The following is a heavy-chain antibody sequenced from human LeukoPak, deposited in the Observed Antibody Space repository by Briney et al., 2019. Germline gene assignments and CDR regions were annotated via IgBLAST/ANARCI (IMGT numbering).Heavy chain of an antibody. V-gene: IGHV3-20*04. D-gene: IGHD4-17*01. CDR2: INWNGGST. CDR3: ARAQTYGDSRLLLDY. Sequence: GGSLRLSCAASGFTFGNYGMSWVRQAPGKGVEWVSGINWNGGSTGYADSVEGRFTISRDNAKNSQYLQMNSLSVEDTALYYCARAQTYGDSRLLLDYWGQGTLVTVSS. J-gene: IGHJ4*02. CDR1: GFTFGNYG.